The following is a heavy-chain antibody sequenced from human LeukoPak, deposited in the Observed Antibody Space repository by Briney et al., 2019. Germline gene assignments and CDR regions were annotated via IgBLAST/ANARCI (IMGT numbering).Heavy chain of an antibody. D-gene: IGHD3-16*02. Sequence: GGSLRLSCAASGFTFSSYWMSWVRQAPGKGLEWVANIKQDGSEKYYVDSVKGRFTISRDNAKNSLFLQMNSLKTEDTAVYFCARGDVWGSYPLFSWGQGTLVTVSS. CDR1: GFTFSSYW. CDR3: ARGDVWGSYPLFS. CDR2: IKQDGSEK. V-gene: IGHV3-7*03. J-gene: IGHJ5*02.